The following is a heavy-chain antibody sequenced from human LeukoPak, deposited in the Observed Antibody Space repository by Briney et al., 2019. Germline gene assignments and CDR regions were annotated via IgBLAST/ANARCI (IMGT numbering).Heavy chain of an antibody. J-gene: IGHJ4*02. CDR1: GYSFSTYT. V-gene: IGHV1-3*01. CDR2: INAGNGNT. Sequence: ASVTVSCTASGYSFSTYTMNWVRQAPGQRLEWMGWINAGNGNTKYSQKFQGRVTITRDTSASTAYMEMRSLRSEDTAVYYCAREIDRDDYNRFFDYWGQGTLVTVSS. D-gene: IGHD5-24*01. CDR3: AREIDRDDYNRFFDY.